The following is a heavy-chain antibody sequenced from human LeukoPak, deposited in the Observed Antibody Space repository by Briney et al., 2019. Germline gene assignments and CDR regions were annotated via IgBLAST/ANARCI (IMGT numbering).Heavy chain of an antibody. V-gene: IGHV4-39*01. CDR3: ARYGGAYTAMAPFDY. CDR2: IYYSGST. CDR1: GGSISSSSYY. J-gene: IGHJ4*02. Sequence: SETLSLTCTVSGGSISSSSYYWGWIRQPPGKGLEWIGSIYYSGSTYYNPSLKSRVTISVDTSKNQFSLKLSSVTAADTAVYYCARYGGAYTAMAPFDYWGQGTLVTVSS. D-gene: IGHD5-18*01.